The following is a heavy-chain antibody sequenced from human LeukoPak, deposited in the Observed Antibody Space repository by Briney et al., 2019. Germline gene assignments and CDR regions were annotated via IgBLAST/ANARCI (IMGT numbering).Heavy chain of an antibody. Sequence: ASVKVSCKASGYTFTSYGISWVRQAPGQGLEWMGWISAYNGNTNYAQKLQGGVTITTDTSTSTAYMELRSLRSDDTAVYYCARDQQSYYDSSGYLWFDPWGQGTLVTVSS. J-gene: IGHJ5*02. CDR1: GYTFTSYG. CDR2: ISAYNGNT. D-gene: IGHD3-22*01. CDR3: ARDQQSYYDSSGYLWFDP. V-gene: IGHV1-18*01.